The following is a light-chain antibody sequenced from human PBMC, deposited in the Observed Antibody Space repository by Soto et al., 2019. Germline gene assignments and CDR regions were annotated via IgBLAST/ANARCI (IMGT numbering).Light chain of an antibody. V-gene: IGKV3-20*01. CDR1: QSVSNNY. Sequence: EIVLTQCPGAMSLLAGEKDTLSYMASQSVSNNYFACYQQPPRPAPRLIICGASNATTGIPDRFSGSGSGTVFTLTISLLEPEDFAVYYYQQYSSSGTFGQGTKVDIK. CDR3: QQYSSSGT. CDR2: GAS. J-gene: IGKJ1*01.